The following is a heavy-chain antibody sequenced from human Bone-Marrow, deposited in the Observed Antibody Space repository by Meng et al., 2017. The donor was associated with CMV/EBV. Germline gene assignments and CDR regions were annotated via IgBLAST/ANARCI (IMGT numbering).Heavy chain of an antibody. CDR3: AKDLGDYSNYEWVYYYYYYGMDV. D-gene: IGHD4-11*01. CDR2: ISSSSSYI. Sequence: GESLKISCAASGFTFSSYSMNWVRQAPGKGLEWVSSISSSSSYIYYADSVKGRFTISRDNSKNTLYLQMNSLRAEDTAVYYCAKDLGDYSNYEWVYYYYYYGMDVWGQGTTVTVSS. CDR1: GFTFSSYS. V-gene: IGHV3-21*01. J-gene: IGHJ6*02.